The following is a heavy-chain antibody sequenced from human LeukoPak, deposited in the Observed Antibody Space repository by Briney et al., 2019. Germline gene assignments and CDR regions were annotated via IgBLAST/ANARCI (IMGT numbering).Heavy chain of an antibody. CDR3: ARASIVGAKRTRSGTFDL. CDR2: INHSGSS. V-gene: IGHV4-34*10. J-gene: IGHJ3*01. Sequence: KPSETLSLTCTVSGGSISSYYWSWIRQPPGKGLEWIGEINHSGSSNYNPSLKSRITMSVDTSKNQFSLNLSSVTAADTSVYYCARASIVGAKRTRSGTFDLWGQGTMVTVSS. D-gene: IGHD1-26*01. CDR1: GGSISSYY.